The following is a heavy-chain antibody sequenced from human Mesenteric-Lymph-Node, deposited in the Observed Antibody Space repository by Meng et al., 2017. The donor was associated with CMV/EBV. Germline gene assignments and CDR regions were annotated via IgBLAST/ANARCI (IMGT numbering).Heavy chain of an antibody. D-gene: IGHD5-24*01. CDR2: ISSSSSYI. CDR1: GGTFSSYA. J-gene: IGHJ4*02. V-gene: IGHV3-21*01. Sequence: ASGGTFSSYAISWVRQAPGKGLEWVSSISSSSSYIYYADSVKGRFTISRDNAKNSLYLQMNSLRAEDTAVYYCARDRGDGYNSGDYWGQGTLVTVSS. CDR3: ARDRGDGYNSGDY.